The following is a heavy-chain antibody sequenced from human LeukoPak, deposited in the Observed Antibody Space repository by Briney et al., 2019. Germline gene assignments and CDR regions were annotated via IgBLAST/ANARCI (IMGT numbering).Heavy chain of an antibody. D-gene: IGHD1-26*01. Sequence: PSETLSLTCTVSGGSISGYYWSWIRQPPGQGLEWIGDIYNCGSTNYNPSLKSRITISVDTYKNQFPLTLSSVTAADTAAYYCGSANYYPSLKSRVSISVDTSKNKFSLKLSSVTAADTAVDYCARGGFDILTGGYYFDYWGQGTLVTVSS. J-gene: IGHJ4*02. CDR1: GGSISGYY. CDR3: GSANYYPSLKSRVSISVDTSKNKFSLKLSSVTAADTAVDYCARGGFDILTGGYYFDY. CDR2: IYNCGST. V-gene: IGHV4-59*08.